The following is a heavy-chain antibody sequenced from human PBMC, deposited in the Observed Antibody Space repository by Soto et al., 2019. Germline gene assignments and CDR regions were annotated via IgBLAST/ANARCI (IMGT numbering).Heavy chain of an antibody. CDR2: IFPSDSDT. Sequence: PGESLKISCRTSGYRFTSYWIAWVRQMPGKGLEWMGIIFPSDSDTRYSPSFQGQVTISADRSTSTVFLQWASLKASDTAVYFCARKDKSGYFDWFDPWGQGTLVTVSS. D-gene: IGHD3-22*01. V-gene: IGHV5-51*01. J-gene: IGHJ5*02. CDR1: GYRFTSYW. CDR3: ARKDKSGYFDWFDP.